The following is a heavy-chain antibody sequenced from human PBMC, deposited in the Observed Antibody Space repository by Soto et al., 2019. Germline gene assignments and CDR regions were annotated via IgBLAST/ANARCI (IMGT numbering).Heavy chain of an antibody. CDR3: TRDEVPRYCGGGSCQGITI. J-gene: IGHJ3*02. V-gene: IGHV3-49*03. CDR1: GFTFGDYA. Sequence: GGSLRLSCTASGFTFGDYAMSWFRQAPGKGLEWVGFIRSKAYGGTTEYAASVKGRFTISRDDSKSIAYLQMNSLKTEDTAVYYCTRDEVPRYCGGGSCQGITIWGQGTMVTVSS. CDR2: IRSKAYGGTT. D-gene: IGHD2-15*01.